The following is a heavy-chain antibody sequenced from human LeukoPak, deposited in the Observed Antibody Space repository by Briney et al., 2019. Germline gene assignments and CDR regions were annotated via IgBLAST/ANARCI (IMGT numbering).Heavy chain of an antibody. D-gene: IGHD3-22*01. V-gene: IGHV3-7*03. CDR3: ARPTGYYYDSSGYYYFDY. CDR2: IKQDGSQK. Sequence: GGSLRLSCAASGFTFSNYWMTWVRQAPGKGLEWVANIKQDGSQKYYVDSVKGRFTISRDNAKNSLYLQMNGLRAEDTAVYYCARPTGYYYDSSGYYYFDYWGQGTLVTVSS. CDR1: GFTFSNYW. J-gene: IGHJ4*02.